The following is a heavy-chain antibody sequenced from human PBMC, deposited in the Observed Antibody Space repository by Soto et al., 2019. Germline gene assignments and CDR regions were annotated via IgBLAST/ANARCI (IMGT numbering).Heavy chain of an antibody. Sequence: GASVQVSCKASGYTFTSYGISWVRQAPGQGLEWMGWISAYNGNTNYAQKFQGRVTMTTDTSTSTAYMELRSLRSDDTAVYYCARVKTSGYHNWFDPWGQGTLVTVS. V-gene: IGHV1-18*01. CDR3: ARVKTSGYHNWFDP. J-gene: IGHJ5*02. CDR1: GYTFTSYG. CDR2: ISAYNGNT. D-gene: IGHD3-22*01.